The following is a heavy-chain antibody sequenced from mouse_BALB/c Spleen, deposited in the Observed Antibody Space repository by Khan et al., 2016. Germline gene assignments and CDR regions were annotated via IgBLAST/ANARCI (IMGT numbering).Heavy chain of an antibody. J-gene: IGHJ2*01. CDR2: IWGDGST. CDR3: ARAPIYDGYGYFDY. CDR1: GFSLTGYG. Sequence: VQLKESGPGLVAPSQSLSITCTVSGFSLTGYGVNWVRQPPGKGLEWLGMIWGDGSTDYNSALKSRLSISKDKSKSQVFLNMNSLQTDDTARYYCARAPIYDGYGYFDYWGQGTTLTVSS. D-gene: IGHD2-3*01. V-gene: IGHV2-6-7*01.